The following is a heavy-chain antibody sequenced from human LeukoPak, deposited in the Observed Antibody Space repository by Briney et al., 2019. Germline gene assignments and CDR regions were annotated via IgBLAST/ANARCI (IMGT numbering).Heavy chain of an antibody. Sequence: PSETLSLTCTVSGGSISSYYWSWIRQPPGKGLEWIGYIYYSGSTNYNPSLQSRVTISVDTSKNQFSLKLSSVTAADTAVYYCARDTGRYYYDSSGYYYYAFDIWGQGTMVTVSS. CDR2: IYYSGST. J-gene: IGHJ3*02. CDR3: ARDTGRYYYDSSGYYYYAFDI. D-gene: IGHD3-22*01. CDR1: GGSISSYY. V-gene: IGHV4-59*01.